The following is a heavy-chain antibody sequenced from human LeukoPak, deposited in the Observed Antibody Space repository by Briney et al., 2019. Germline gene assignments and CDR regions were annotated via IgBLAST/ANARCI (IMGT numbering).Heavy chain of an antibody. CDR2: IFGSGGSA. J-gene: IGHJ4*02. CDR1: GFTFGSYA. CDR3: GKTTTGYSSGQKPAWPVDY. V-gene: IGHV3-23*01. Sequence: GGSLRLSCEASGFTFGSYAMYWVRQAPGKRLEWVAGIFGSGGSAHYADSAKGRFTISRDNSKNTVYLQINSLRAEDTAVYYCGKTTTGYSSGQKPAWPVDYWGQGTLVTVS. D-gene: IGHD6-19*01.